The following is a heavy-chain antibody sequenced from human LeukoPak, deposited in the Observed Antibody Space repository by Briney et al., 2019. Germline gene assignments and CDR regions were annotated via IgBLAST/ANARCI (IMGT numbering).Heavy chain of an antibody. J-gene: IGHJ4*02. Sequence: GGSLRLSCAASGFTFSSYSMNWVRQAPGKGLEWVSYISGSGSTIYYADSVKGRFTISRDNAKNSLYLQMNSLRVDDTAVYYCARGYPKEWGQGTLVTVSS. D-gene: IGHD1-26*01. CDR2: ISGSGSTI. CDR1: GFTFSSYS. V-gene: IGHV3-48*04. CDR3: ARGYPKE.